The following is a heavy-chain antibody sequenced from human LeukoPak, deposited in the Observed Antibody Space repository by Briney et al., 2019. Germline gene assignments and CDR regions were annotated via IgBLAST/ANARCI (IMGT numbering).Heavy chain of an antibody. Sequence: GGSLRLSCAASGXTFSIYAMTWVRQAPGKGLEWVSAISGSGGSTYYADSVKGRFTISRDNSKNTLYLQMNSLRAEDTAVYYCAKLSTVTTSYFDYWGQGTLVTVSS. CDR3: AKLSTVTTSYFDY. CDR1: GXTFSIYA. CDR2: ISGSGGST. V-gene: IGHV3-23*01. J-gene: IGHJ4*02. D-gene: IGHD4-17*01.